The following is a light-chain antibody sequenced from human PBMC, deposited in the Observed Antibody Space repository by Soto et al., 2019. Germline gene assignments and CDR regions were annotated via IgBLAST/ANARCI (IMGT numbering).Light chain of an antibody. J-gene: IGKJ1*01. CDR3: QQYNSYSLT. CDR2: KAS. CDR1: QSISSW. Sequence: DIQMTQSPSTLSASVGDRVTITCRASQSISSWLAWYQQKPGKAPKLLIYKASSLESGVPSRFSGSGSGTEFTLTISSLQADDFATYYCQQYNSYSLTFGQGTKVDIK. V-gene: IGKV1-5*03.